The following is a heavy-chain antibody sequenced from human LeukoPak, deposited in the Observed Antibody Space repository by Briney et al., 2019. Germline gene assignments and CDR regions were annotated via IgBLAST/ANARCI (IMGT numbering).Heavy chain of an antibody. Sequence: SETLSLTCAVYGGSFSSYYWTWIRQPPGKGLEWIGYIYYSGSTNYNPSLKSRVTISVDTSKNQFSLKLSSVTAADTAVYYCARHPVAGYFDYWGQGTLVTVSS. J-gene: IGHJ4*02. CDR2: IYYSGST. CDR3: ARHPVAGYFDY. V-gene: IGHV4-59*08. D-gene: IGHD6-19*01. CDR1: GGSFSSYY.